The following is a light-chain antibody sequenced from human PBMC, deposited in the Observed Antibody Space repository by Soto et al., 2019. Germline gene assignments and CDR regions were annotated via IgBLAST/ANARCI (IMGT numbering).Light chain of an antibody. CDR2: AAS. CDR1: QSISSY. CDR3: KQSYSTPELT. Sequence: DIQMTQSPSSLSASVGDRVTITCRASQSISSYLNWYQQKPGKAPKLLIYAASSLQSGVTSRFSGSVSGTDFTLAISSPQPEDFATYYCKQSYSTPELTFGGGTKVEI. J-gene: IGKJ4*01. V-gene: IGKV1-39*01.